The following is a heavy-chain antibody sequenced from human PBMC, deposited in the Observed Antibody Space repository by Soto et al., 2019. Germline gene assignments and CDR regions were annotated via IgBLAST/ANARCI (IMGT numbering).Heavy chain of an antibody. CDR3: ARGRRSNYGLIFDYYYYMDV. V-gene: IGHV1-8*01. D-gene: IGHD4-4*01. CDR1: GYTFTSYD. Sequence: QVQLVQSGAEVKKPGASVKVSCKASGYTFTSYDINWVRQATGQGLEWMGWMNPNSGNTGYAQKFQGRVTMTRNTSISTAYMELSSLRSEDTAVYYCARGRRSNYGLIFDYYYYMDVWGKGTTVTVSS. CDR2: MNPNSGNT. J-gene: IGHJ6*03.